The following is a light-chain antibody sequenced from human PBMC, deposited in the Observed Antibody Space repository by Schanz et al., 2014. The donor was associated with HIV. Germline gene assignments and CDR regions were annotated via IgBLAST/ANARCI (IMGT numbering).Light chain of an antibody. CDR1: QSVDSW. V-gene: IGKV1-5*03. CDR3: QQSYSTTWT. Sequence: DIQMTQSPPTLSASVGDRVTITCRASQSVDSWLAWYQQKPGKAPKLLIYKASGLQSGVPSRFSGSGSGTEFTLTISSLQPEDFATYYCQQSYSTTWTFGQGTKVEIK. CDR2: KAS. J-gene: IGKJ1*01.